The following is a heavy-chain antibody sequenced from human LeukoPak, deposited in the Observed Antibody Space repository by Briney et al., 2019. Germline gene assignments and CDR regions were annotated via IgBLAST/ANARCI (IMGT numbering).Heavy chain of an antibody. D-gene: IGHD6-13*01. CDR3: AKEPSSSSWYYFDY. V-gene: IGHV3-23*01. J-gene: IGHJ4*02. CDR2: ISGSGGST. Sequence: GGSLRLSCAASGFTFSDYYMSWIRQAPGKGLEWVSAISGSGGSTYYADSVKGRFTISRDNSKNTLYLQMNSLRAEDTAVYYCAKEPSSSSWYYFDYWGQGTLVTVSS. CDR1: GFTFSDYY.